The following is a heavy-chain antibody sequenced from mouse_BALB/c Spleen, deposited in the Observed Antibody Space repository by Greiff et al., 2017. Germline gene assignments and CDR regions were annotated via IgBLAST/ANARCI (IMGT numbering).Heavy chain of an antibody. V-gene: IGHV1-5*01. Sequence: EVQLQQSGTVLARPGASVKMSCKASGYTFTSYWMPWVKQRPGQGLEWIGAIYPGNSDTSYNQKFKGKATLTAVTSTSPAYMELSSLTNEDSAVYYCTREDYYAMDYWGQGTAVTVSS. CDR3: TREDYYAMDY. J-gene: IGHJ4*01. CDR1: GYTFTSYW. CDR2: IYPGNSDT.